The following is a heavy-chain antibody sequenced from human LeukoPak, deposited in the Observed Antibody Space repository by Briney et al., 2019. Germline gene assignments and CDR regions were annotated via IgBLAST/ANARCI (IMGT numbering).Heavy chain of an antibody. CDR1: GYTFTXYD. V-gene: IGHV1-8*01. D-gene: IGHD3-9*01. J-gene: IGHJ4*02. Sequence: AXVKVSCKAXGYTFTXYDINWVRQATGQGLEWMGWMNPNSGNTGYAQKFQGRVTMTRNTSISTAYMELSSLRSEDTAVYYCARGFDDDDYWGQGTLVTVSS. CDR2: MNPNSGNT. CDR3: ARGFDDDDY.